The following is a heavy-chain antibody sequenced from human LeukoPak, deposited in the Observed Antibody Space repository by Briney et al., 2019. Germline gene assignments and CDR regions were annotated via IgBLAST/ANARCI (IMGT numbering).Heavy chain of an antibody. CDR3: ARAGLLVEPAAIGGVDY. Sequence: SETLSLTCAVSGYSISSGYYWGWIRQPPGKGLEWIGSIYHSGSTYYNPSLKSRVTISVDTSKNQFSLKLSSVTAADTAVYYCARAGLLVEPAAIGGVDYWGQGTLVTVSS. CDR1: GYSISSGYY. V-gene: IGHV4-38-2*01. D-gene: IGHD2-2*01. CDR2: IYHSGST. J-gene: IGHJ4*02.